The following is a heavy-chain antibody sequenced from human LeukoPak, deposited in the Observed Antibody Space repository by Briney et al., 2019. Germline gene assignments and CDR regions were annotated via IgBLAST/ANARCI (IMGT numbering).Heavy chain of an antibody. V-gene: IGHV3-33*08. CDR1: GFIFSNYA. CDR2: IWYDGSNK. Sequence: PGGSLRLSCAASGFIFSNYAMHWVRQAPGKGLEWVAVIWYDGSNKYYADSVKGRFTISRDNSKNTLYLQMNSLRAEDTAVYYCARDPCGGDCYAFDIWGQGTMVTVSS. J-gene: IGHJ3*02. CDR3: ARDPCGGDCYAFDI. D-gene: IGHD2-21*02.